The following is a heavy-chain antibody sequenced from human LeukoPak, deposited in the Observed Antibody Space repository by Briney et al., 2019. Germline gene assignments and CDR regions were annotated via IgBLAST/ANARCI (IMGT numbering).Heavy chain of an antibody. D-gene: IGHD5-24*01. V-gene: IGHV3-21*01. CDR3: ARTVVRLQLRSWVPFDY. CDR1: GFTFSSYS. J-gene: IGHJ4*02. Sequence: GGSLRLSCAASGFTFSSYSMNWVRQAPGKGLEWVSSIGSSSSYIYYADSVKGRFTISRDNAKNSLHLQINSLRAEDTAVYYCARTVVRLQLRSWVPFDYWGQGTLVTVSS. CDR2: IGSSSSYI.